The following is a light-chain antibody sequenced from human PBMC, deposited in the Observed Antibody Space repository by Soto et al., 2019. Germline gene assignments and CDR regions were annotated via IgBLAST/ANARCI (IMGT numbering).Light chain of an antibody. J-gene: IGKJ4*01. V-gene: IGKV1-33*01. CDR2: DAS. CDR3: QQCRDVPLT. Sequence: DIQMTQSPSSMSASLGDRVTINCKASQDVGNCLNWYQQKAGRAPKFLMQDASNLETGVPSRFSGSGSGKYFSFTITSLQPEDVATYYCQQCRDVPLTFGGGTKVDI. CDR1: QDVGNC.